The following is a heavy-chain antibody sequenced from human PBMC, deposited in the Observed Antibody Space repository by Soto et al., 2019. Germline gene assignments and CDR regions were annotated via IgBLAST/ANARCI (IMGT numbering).Heavy chain of an antibody. J-gene: IGHJ4*02. CDR3: AHSPRYYYDSSGYYFDY. CDR2: IYWDDDK. V-gene: IGHV2-5*02. D-gene: IGHD3-22*01. Sequence: SGPTLVKPTQTLTLTCTFSGFSLSTSGVGVGWIRQPPGKALEWLALIYWDDDKRYSPSLKSRLTITKVTSKNQVVLTMTNMDPVDTATYYCAHSPRYYYDSSGYYFDYWGQGTLVTVSS. CDR1: GFSLSTSGVG.